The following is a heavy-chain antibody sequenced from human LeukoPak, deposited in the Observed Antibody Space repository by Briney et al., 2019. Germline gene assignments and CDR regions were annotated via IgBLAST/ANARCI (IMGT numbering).Heavy chain of an antibody. CDR1: GFTFSSYS. D-gene: IGHD6-19*01. CDR2: ISSSSSYI. V-gene: IGHV3-21*01. CDR3: ARALEPSIAVIDY. J-gene: IGHJ4*02. Sequence: PGGSLRLSCAASGFTFSSYSMNWVRQAPGKGLEWVSSISSSSSYIYYADSVKGRFTISRDNAKNSLCLQMNSLRAEDTAVYYCARALEPSIAVIDYWGQGTLVTISS.